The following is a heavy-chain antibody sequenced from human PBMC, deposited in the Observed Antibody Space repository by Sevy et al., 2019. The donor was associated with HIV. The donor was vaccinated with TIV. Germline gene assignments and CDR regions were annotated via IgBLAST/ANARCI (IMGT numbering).Heavy chain of an antibody. CDR2: IYYSGST. CDR1: GGSISSYY. J-gene: IGHJ6*02. Sequence: SETLSLTCTVSGGSISSYYWSWIRQPPGKGLEWIGYIYYSGSTNYNPSLKSRVTISVDTSKNQFSLKLSSVTAADTAVYYCAREGYGSGSYYSFPYYYGMDVWGQGTTVTDSS. CDR3: AREGYGSGSYYSFPYYYGMDV. V-gene: IGHV4-59*13. D-gene: IGHD3-10*01.